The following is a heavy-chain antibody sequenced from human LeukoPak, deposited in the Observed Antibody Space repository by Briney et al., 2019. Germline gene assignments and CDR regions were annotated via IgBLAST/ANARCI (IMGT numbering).Heavy chain of an antibody. CDR2: ITPSGGT. CDR1: GYTFTSYA. Sequence: ASVKVSCKASGYTFTSYAMHWVRQAPGQGLEWMGWITPSGGTNYAQNFQGRVTMTRDTSISTAYMELSRLRSDDTAVYYCAREEQHQRGRHFEYWGQGTLVTVSS. V-gene: IGHV1-2*02. CDR3: AREEQHQRGRHFEY. D-gene: IGHD6-13*01. J-gene: IGHJ4*02.